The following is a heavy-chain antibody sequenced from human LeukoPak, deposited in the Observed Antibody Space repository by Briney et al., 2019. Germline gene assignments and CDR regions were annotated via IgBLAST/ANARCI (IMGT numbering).Heavy chain of an antibody. Sequence: PGGSLRLSCAASGFTFSDYYMSWIRQAPGKGLEWVSYISSSSLYTNYADSVKGRFTISRDNAKNTLYLQMNSLRAEDTAVYYCARELPRIGGQTDASDIWGQGTMVTVS. J-gene: IGHJ3*02. CDR2: ISSSSLYT. D-gene: IGHD3-16*01. CDR1: GFTFSDYY. CDR3: ARELPRIGGQTDASDI. V-gene: IGHV3-11*06.